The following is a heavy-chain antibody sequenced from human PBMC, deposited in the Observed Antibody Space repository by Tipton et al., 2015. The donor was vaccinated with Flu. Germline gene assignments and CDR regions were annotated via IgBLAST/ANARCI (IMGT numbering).Heavy chain of an antibody. CDR2: ISDDGDVK. CDR1: GFTFSSYD. V-gene: IGHV3-30*03. D-gene: IGHD3-16*01. CDR3: AGSHGDFDY. J-gene: IGHJ4*02. Sequence: SGFTFSSYDMHWVRQAPGKGLAWVAVISDDGDVKFFSDSVKGRFTISRDNSKNTLYLQMNSLRTEDSAVYFCAGSHGDFDYWGQGTLVTVSS.